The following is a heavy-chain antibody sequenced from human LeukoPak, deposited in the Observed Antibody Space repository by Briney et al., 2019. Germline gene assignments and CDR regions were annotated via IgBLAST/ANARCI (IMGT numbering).Heavy chain of an antibody. J-gene: IGHJ4*02. V-gene: IGHV3-30*03. CDR1: GFTFSSYG. Sequence: GGSLRLSCAASGFTFSSYGMHWVRRAPGKGLEWVAVISYDGSNKYYADSVKGRFTISRDNSKNTLYLQLNSLRAEDTAVYYCARSIRGDAPPFDYWGQGTLVTVSS. D-gene: IGHD3-10*01. CDR2: ISYDGSNK. CDR3: ARSIRGDAPPFDY.